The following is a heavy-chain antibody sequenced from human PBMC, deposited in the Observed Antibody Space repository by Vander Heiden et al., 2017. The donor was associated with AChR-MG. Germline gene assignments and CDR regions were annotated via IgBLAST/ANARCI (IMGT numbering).Heavy chain of an antibody. Sequence: QVQLQQWGAGLLKPSETLSLTCAVHGGSFSGYYWSWIRQPPGKGLEWIGEINHSGSTNYNPSLKSRVTISVDTSKNQFSLKLSSVTAADTAVYYCARGLLLWFGERYNWFDPWGQGTLVTVSS. CDR3: ARGLLLWFGERYNWFDP. D-gene: IGHD3-10*01. CDR2: INHSGST. V-gene: IGHV4-34*01. CDR1: GGSFSGYY. J-gene: IGHJ5*02.